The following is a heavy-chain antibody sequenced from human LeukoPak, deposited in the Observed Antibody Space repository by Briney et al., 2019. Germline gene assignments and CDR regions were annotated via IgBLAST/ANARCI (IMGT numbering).Heavy chain of an antibody. Sequence: GGSLRLSCAASGFTFSSYSMNWARQAPGKGLEWVSYISSSSSTIYYADSVKGRFTISRDNAKNSLYLQMNSLRAEDTAVYYCARDGTVYYFDYWGQGTLVTVSS. V-gene: IGHV3-48*04. CDR1: GFTFSSYS. J-gene: IGHJ4*02. D-gene: IGHD6-13*01. CDR2: ISSSSSTI. CDR3: ARDGTVYYFDY.